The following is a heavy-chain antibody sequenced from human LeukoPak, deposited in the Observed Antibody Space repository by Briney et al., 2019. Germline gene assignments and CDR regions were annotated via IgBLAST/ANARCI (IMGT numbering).Heavy chain of an antibody. CDR2: IKEDGSEK. V-gene: IGHV3-7*01. CDR1: GFTFSINW. CDR3: AREDGGSSP. D-gene: IGHD1-26*01. Sequence: GGSLRLSCAASGFTFSINWMTWVRPAPGKGLEWVVNIKEDGSEKYYVDFVKGRFTIPRDNAKNLLYLQMNSLRAEDTAVYYCAREDGGSSPWGQGTPVTVS. J-gene: IGHJ5*02.